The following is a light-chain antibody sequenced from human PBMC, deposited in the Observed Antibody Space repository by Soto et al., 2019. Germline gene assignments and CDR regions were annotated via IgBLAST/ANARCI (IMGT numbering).Light chain of an antibody. CDR2: EVS. V-gene: IGLV2-14*01. CDR1: SGDVGGYDY. Sequence: QSALTQPASVSGSPGQSITISCTGTSGDVGGYDYVSWYQQHPGKAPKLIIYEVSTRPSGVSSRFSGSKSGNTASLTISGLLAEDEADYFCKSYAGSNTYVFGSGTKLTVL. CDR3: KSYAGSNTYV. J-gene: IGLJ1*01.